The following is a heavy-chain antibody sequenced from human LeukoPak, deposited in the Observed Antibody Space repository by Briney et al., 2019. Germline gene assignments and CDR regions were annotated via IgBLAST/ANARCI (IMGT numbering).Heavy chain of an antibody. CDR2: ISAYNGNT. Sequence: ASVKVSCKASGYTFISYGISWVRQAPGQGLEWMGWISAYNGNTNYAQKLQGRVTMTTDTSTSTAYMELRSLRSDDTAVYYCARDSVDTAMVNVGDWGQGTLVTVSS. CDR3: ARDSVDTAMVNVGD. CDR1: GYTFISYG. D-gene: IGHD5-18*01. J-gene: IGHJ4*02. V-gene: IGHV1-18*01.